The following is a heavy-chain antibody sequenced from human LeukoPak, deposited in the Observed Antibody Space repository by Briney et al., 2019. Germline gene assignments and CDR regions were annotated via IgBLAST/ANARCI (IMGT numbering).Heavy chain of an antibody. V-gene: IGHV3-23*01. D-gene: IGHD1-1*01. CDR1: GFTFSSYA. CDR3: AKWNPRQVDAFDI. Sequence: GGSLRLSCAASGFTFSSYAMSWVHQAPGKGLEWVSTISGSGGNTYYADSVKGRFTISRDNSKNTLYLQMNTLRAEDTAVYYCAKWNPRQVDAFDIWGQGTMVTVSS. CDR2: ISGSGGNT. J-gene: IGHJ3*02.